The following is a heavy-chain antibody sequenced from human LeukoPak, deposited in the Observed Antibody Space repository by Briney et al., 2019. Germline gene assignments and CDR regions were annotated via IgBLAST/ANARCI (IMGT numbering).Heavy chain of an antibody. CDR2: ISGSGGTT. CDR1: GFTFNNYA. V-gene: IGHV3-23*01. Sequence: PGGSLRLSCAASGFTFNNYAMNWVRQAPGKGLEWVSVISGSGGTTYYADSVKGRFTISRDSSKNTLYLQMNSLRAEDTAVYYCARGNYHAMDVWGQGTTVTVSS. J-gene: IGHJ6*02. CDR3: ARGNYHAMDV.